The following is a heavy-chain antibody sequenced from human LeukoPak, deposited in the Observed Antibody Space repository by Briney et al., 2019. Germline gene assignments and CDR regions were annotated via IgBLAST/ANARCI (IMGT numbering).Heavy chain of an antibody. CDR3: ARDRGPEYSYFDP. CDR1: GGSISSGGYY. Sequence: SQTLSLTCTVSGGSISSGGYYWSWIRQPPGKGLEWIGYIYHSGSTYYNPSLKSRVTISVDRSKNQFSLKLSSVTAADTAVYYCARDRGPEYSYFDPWGQGTLVTVSS. CDR2: IYHSGST. V-gene: IGHV4-30-2*01. J-gene: IGHJ5*02. D-gene: IGHD6-6*01.